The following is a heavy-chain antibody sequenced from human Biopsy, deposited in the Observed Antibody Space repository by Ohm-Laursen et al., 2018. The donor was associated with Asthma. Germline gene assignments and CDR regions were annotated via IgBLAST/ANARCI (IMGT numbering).Heavy chain of an antibody. D-gene: IGHD7-27*01. CDR2: ISYTGSA. J-gene: IGHJ4*02. V-gene: IGHV4-39*01. CDR3: ARHWDWGSFFDY. CDR1: GGSMSSSSYY. Sequence: TLSLTCTVSGGSMSSSSYYWGWIRQPPGKGPEWMGSISYTGSAYHNPSLKSRVTISVDTSKNHFSLKLSSVTAADTAVYYCARHWDWGSFFDYWGRGTPVTVSS.